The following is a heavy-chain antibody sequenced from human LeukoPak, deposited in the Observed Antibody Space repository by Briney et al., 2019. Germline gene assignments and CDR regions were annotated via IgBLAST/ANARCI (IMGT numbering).Heavy chain of an antibody. Sequence: ASVKVSCKASGYTFTSYDINWVRQATGQGLEWMGWMNPNSGNTGYAQKFQGRVTMTRNTSISTAYMELSSLRSEDTAVYYCASVWGYWGSAALPGYWSQGTLVTVSS. D-gene: IGHD3-16*01. J-gene: IGHJ4*02. CDR3: ASVWGYWGSAALPGY. CDR2: MNPNSGNT. V-gene: IGHV1-8*01. CDR1: GYTFTSYD.